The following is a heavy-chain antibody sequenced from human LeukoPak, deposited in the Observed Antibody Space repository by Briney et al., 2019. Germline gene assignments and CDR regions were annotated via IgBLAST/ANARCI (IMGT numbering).Heavy chain of an antibody. CDR1: GGSITSSPYY. CDR2: FYFGGGT. J-gene: IGHJ6*02. V-gene: IGHV4-39*01. D-gene: IGHD3-10*01. CDR3: ARLSGPYYYGMDV. Sequence: SETLSLTCTVSGGSITSSPYYWGWVRQPPGTGLEWIGSFYFGGGTYYNPSLKSRLTISVDTSKNQFSLKLTSVTAADTALYYCARLSGPYYYGMDVWGQGTTVTVSS.